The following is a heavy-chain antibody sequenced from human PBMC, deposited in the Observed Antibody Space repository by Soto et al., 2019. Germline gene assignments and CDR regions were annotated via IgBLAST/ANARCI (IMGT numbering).Heavy chain of an antibody. D-gene: IGHD3-22*01. V-gene: IGHV1-2*02. CDR2: INPNSGGT. CDR3: ASDYYDSSGYYRPCY. Sequence: GASVKVSCKASGYTFTGYYMHWVRQAPGQGLEWMGWINPNSGGTNYAQKFQGRVTMTRDTSISTAYMVLSRLRSDDTAVYYCASDYYDSSGYYRPCYWGQGTLVTVSS. J-gene: IGHJ4*02. CDR1: GYTFTGYY.